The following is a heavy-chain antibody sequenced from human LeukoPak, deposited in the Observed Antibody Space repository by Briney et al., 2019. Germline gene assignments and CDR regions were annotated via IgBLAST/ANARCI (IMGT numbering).Heavy chain of an antibody. CDR2: INPSGGST. V-gene: IGHV1-46*01. CDR3: ARDWGYCSGGSCGGGFDI. D-gene: IGHD2-15*01. Sequence: APVKVSCKASGYTFTSYYMHWVRQAPGQGLEWMGIINPSGGSTSYAQKFQGRVTMTRDTSMSTVYMELSSLRSEDTAVYYCARDWGYCSGGSCGGGFDIWGQGTMVTVSS. CDR1: GYTFTSYY. J-gene: IGHJ3*02.